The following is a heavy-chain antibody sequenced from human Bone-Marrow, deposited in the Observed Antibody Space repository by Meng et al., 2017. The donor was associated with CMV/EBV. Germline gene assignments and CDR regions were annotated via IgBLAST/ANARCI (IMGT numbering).Heavy chain of an antibody. D-gene: IGHD5/OR15-5a*01. J-gene: IGHJ6*02. Sequence: GESLKISCAASGFTFSSYSMNWVRQAPGKGLEWLSYISTTGFTIHYADSVKGRFTISRDNAKNSVFLQMSSLRAEDTAVYYCARESPSVSYYYGMDVWGQGTTVTVSS. V-gene: IGHV3-48*04. CDR3: ARESPSVSYYYGMDV. CDR2: ISTTGFTI. CDR1: GFTFSSYS.